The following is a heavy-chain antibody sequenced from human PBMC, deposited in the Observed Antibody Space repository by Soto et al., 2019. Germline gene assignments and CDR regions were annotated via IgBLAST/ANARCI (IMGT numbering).Heavy chain of an antibody. J-gene: IGHJ3*02. CDR3: ARPPTVTTFGTANDAFDI. CDR2: IYYSGST. D-gene: IGHD4-17*01. CDR1: GGSISSSSYY. Sequence: QLQLQESGPGLVKPSETLSLTCTVSGGSISSSSYYWGWIRQPPGKGLEWIGSIYYSGSTYYNPSLKSRVTISVDTSKNQFSLKLSSVTAADTAVYYCARPPTVTTFGTANDAFDIWGQGTMVTVSS. V-gene: IGHV4-39*01.